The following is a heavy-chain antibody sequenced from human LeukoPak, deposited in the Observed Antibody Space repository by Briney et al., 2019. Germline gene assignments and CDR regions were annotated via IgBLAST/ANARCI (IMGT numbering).Heavy chain of an antibody. CDR2: IYSGGST. J-gene: IGHJ4*02. V-gene: IGHV3-53*01. D-gene: IGHD5-18*01. CDR1: GFTVSSNY. Sequence: GGSLRLSCAASGFTVSSNYMSWVRQAPGKGLEWVSVIYSGGSTYYADSVKGRFTISRDNSKNTLYLQMNSLRAEDTAVYYCANDLGWIQLNLGRGQGTLVTVSS. CDR3: ANDLGWIQLNLG.